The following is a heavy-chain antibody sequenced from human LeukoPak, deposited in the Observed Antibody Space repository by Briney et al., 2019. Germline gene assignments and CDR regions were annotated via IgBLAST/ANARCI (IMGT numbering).Heavy chain of an antibody. CDR2: INTNTGNP. V-gene: IGHV7-4-1*02. CDR3: ATGRDDYVWGSYSPFDY. Sequence: ASVKVSCKASGYTFTSYAMNWVRQAPGQGLEWMGWINTNTGNPTYAQGFTGRFVFSLDTSVSTAYLQISSLKAEDTAVYYCATGRDDYVWGSYSPFDYWGQGTLVTVSS. D-gene: IGHD3-16*01. CDR1: GYTFTSYA. J-gene: IGHJ4*02.